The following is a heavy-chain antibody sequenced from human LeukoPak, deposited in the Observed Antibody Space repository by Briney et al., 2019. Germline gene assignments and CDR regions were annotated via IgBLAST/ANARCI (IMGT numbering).Heavy chain of an antibody. Sequence: GASVKVSCKASGYTFTSYAVHWVRQAPGQRLEWMGWINAGNGNTKYSQKFQGRVTITRDTSASTAYMELSSLRSEDTAVYYCARDQAYYYDSSGYDAFDIWGQGTMVTVSS. CDR1: GYTFTSYA. CDR2: INAGNGNT. D-gene: IGHD3-22*01. V-gene: IGHV1-3*01. J-gene: IGHJ3*02. CDR3: ARDQAYYYDSSGYDAFDI.